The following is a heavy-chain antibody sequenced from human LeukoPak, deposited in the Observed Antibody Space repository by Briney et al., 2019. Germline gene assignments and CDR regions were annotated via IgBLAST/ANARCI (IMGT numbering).Heavy chain of an antibody. CDR1: GFTFSTSE. V-gene: IGHV3-48*03. J-gene: IGHJ3*02. CDR2: ISSRGRTI. D-gene: IGHD5-24*01. CDR3: ARDSGGHNYALDGFDI. Sequence: PGGSLRLSCAASGFTFSTSEMNWGRQAPGKGLAWISYISSRGRTIFYADSVEGRFIISRDNAKNSLYLQMNSLRAEDTAVYYCARDSGGHNYALDGFDIWGQGTMVTVSS.